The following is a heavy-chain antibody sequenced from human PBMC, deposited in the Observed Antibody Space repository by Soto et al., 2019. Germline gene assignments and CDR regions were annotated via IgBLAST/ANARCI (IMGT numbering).Heavy chain of an antibody. J-gene: IGHJ3*02. CDR2: IYYSGST. CDR3: ARYCSSTSCNTDDAFDI. D-gene: IGHD2-2*01. Sequence: QVQLQESGPGLVKPSQTLSLTCTVSGGSISSSNYYWSWIRQHPGKGLEWIGYIYYSGSTYYNPSLNSRVTISVDTSKNQFSLKLSSVTAADTAVYYCARYCSSTSCNTDDAFDIWGQGTMVTVSS. V-gene: IGHV4-31*03. CDR1: GGSISSSNYY.